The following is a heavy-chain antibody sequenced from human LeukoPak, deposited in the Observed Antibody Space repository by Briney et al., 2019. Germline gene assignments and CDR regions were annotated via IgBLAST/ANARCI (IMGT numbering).Heavy chain of an antibody. CDR3: ARFRMAMVRGVIMDASFDY. J-gene: IGHJ4*02. CDR2: IYPGDSDT. D-gene: IGHD3-10*01. Sequence: GESLKISCKGSGYSFTSYWIGWVRQMPGKGLEWMGIIYPGDSDTRYSPSFQGQVTISADKSISTAYLQWSSLKASDTAMYYCARFRMAMVRGVIMDASFDYWGQGTLVTVSS. CDR1: GYSFTSYW. V-gene: IGHV5-51*01.